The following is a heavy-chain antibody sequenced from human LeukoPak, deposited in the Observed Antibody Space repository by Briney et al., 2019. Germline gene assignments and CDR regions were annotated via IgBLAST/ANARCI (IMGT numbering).Heavy chain of an antibody. J-gene: IGHJ4*01. D-gene: IGHD4-17*01. Sequence: ASVKVSCKASGYSFNVYYMHWVRQAPGQGLEWMGWINPYSGGTNYAQKFLGRVTMTRDTSISTAYMELSRLRSDDTAVYYCASLYGDYVASDYWGHGTLVTVSS. V-gene: IGHV1-2*02. CDR1: GYSFNVYY. CDR2: INPYSGGT. CDR3: ASLYGDYVASDY.